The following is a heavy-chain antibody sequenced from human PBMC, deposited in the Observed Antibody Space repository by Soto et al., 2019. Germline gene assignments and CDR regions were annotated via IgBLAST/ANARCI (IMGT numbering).Heavy chain of an antibody. J-gene: IGHJ6*03. CDR3: ATSSEVVPAAMPEYYYMDV. D-gene: IGHD2-2*01. CDR1: GYTFTSYG. V-gene: IGHV1-18*01. Sequence: QVQLVQSGAEVKKPGASVKVSCKASGYTFTSYGISWVRQAPGQGLEWMGWISAYNGNTNYAQKLQGRVTMTTDTSTSTAYMELRSLRYDDTAVYYCATSSEVVPAAMPEYYYMDVWGKGTTVTVSS. CDR2: ISAYNGNT.